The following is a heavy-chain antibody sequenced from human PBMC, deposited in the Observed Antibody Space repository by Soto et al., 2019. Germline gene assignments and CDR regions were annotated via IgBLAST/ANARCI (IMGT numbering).Heavy chain of an antibody. D-gene: IGHD3-3*01. CDR2: IYYSGST. Sequence: QVQLQESGPGLVKPSETLSLTCTVSGGSISSYYWSWIRQPPGKGLEWIGYIYYSGSTNYNPSLKSRVTISVDTSKNQFSLKLSSVTAADTAVYYCARGYYDFWSGYYTEYNWFDPWGQGTLVTVSS. CDR3: ARGYYDFWSGYYTEYNWFDP. J-gene: IGHJ5*02. V-gene: IGHV4-59*01. CDR1: GGSISSYY.